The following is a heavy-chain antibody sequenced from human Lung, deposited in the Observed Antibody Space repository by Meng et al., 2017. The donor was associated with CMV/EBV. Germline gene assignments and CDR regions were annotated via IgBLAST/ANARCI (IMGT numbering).Heavy chain of an antibody. CDR1: GDSVSSSDYH. D-gene: IGHD3-22*01. J-gene: IGHJ4*02. Sequence: SXTLSLXCSVSGDSVSSSDYHWAWIRQPPGKGLECIGSIHSSGYTYSNPSLKSRVAFSLDTSKNQFSLKLNSVTAADTAVYYCARDYKFDTRPFDYWGQGTLVTVSS. CDR3: ARDYKFDTRPFDY. V-gene: IGHV4-39*07. CDR2: IHSSGYT.